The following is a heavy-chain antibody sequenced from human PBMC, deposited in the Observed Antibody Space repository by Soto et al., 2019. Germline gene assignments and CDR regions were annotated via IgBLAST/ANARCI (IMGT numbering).Heavy chain of an antibody. CDR3: ARGGREYRIEYNWFDP. V-gene: IGHV1-2*04. CDR2: IKPSSGGT. J-gene: IGHJ5*02. D-gene: IGHD5-12*01. Sequence: QVQLVQSGAEVRRPGASVKVSCKASGYTFSNFFIHWVRQAPGQGLEWMGWIKPSSGGTNHAQKFQGWVTMTRDTSHHTAFLELRRLKSNVTAVYYFARGGREYRIEYNWFDPWGQGTLVTVSS. CDR1: GYTFSNFF.